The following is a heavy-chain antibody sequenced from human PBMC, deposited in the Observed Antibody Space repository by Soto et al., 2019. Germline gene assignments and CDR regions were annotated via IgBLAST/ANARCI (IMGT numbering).Heavy chain of an antibody. CDR1: GGSISSTTFY. CDR2: IYYSGST. Sequence: PSETLSLTCSVSGGSISSTTFYWGWIRQPPGKGLEWIGYIYYSGSTNYNPSLKSRVTISVDTSKNQFSLKLSSVTAADTAVYYCARECGSYLCYWGQGTLVTVSS. D-gene: IGHD1-26*01. CDR3: ARECGSYLCY. V-gene: IGHV4-61*01. J-gene: IGHJ4*02.